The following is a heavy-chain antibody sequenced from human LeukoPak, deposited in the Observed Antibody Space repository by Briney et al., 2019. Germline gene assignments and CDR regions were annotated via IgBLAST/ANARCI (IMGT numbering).Heavy chain of an antibody. D-gene: IGHD3-10*01. CDR2: IYPGDSDT. Sequence: GESLKISCKASGYSFTSYWIGWARQMPGKGLEWMGSIYPGDSDTRYSPSFQGQDTITADKSISTAYLQWSNLKASDTAMYYCARHAVYYGSGNRAFDIWGQGTMVTVSS. V-gene: IGHV5-51*01. CDR3: ARHAVYYGSGNRAFDI. J-gene: IGHJ3*02. CDR1: GYSFTSYW.